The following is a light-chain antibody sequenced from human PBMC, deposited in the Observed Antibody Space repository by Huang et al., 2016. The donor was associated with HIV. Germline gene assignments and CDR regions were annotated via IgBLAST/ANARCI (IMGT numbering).Light chain of an antibody. Sequence: DIVVTQSPGSLALSLGARAAINCTSSQSVFHSSNNKNYLIWYQLKPGQSTQLHIYWASTRECGVPDRFRGTGSGTDFTLTITSLQAEDVAVYYCHQYYSSPQTFGQGTKVEV. V-gene: IGKV4-1*01. CDR1: QSVFHSSNNKNY. J-gene: IGKJ1*01. CDR2: WAS. CDR3: HQYYSSPQT.